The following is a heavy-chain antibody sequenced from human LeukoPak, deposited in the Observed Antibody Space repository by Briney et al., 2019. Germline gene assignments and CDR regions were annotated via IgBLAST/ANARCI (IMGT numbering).Heavy chain of an antibody. Sequence: ASVKVSCKASGYTFTSYGISWVRQAPGQGLEWMGWISTYNGNTNYAQNLQGRVTMTTDTSTSTAYMELRSLRSDDTAVYYCARVYSSGRYIDYWGQGTLVTVSS. CDR1: GYTFTSYG. CDR3: ARVYSSGRYIDY. V-gene: IGHV1-18*01. D-gene: IGHD6-19*01. CDR2: ISTYNGNT. J-gene: IGHJ4*02.